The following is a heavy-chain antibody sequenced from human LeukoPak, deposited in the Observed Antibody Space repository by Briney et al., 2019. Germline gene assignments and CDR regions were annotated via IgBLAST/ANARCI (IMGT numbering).Heavy chain of an antibody. CDR2: ISGRGRDI. CDR3: ARELTAAAGLDY. V-gene: IGHV3-21*01. CDR1: GFTFSTYS. D-gene: IGHD6-13*01. Sequence: GTSLRLSCAASGFTFSTYSMNWVRQAPGKGLEWVSSISGRGRDIFYADSVKGRFTISRDNAKNSLYLHMNSLRAEDTAVYYCARELTAAAGLDYWGQGTLVPVSS. J-gene: IGHJ4*02.